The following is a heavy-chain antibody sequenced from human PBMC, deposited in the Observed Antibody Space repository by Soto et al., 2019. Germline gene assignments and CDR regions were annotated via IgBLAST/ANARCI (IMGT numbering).Heavy chain of an antibody. CDR1: GGTFSSYA. Sequence: GASVKVSCKASGGTFSSYAISWVRQAPGQGLEWMGGIIPIFGTANYAQKFQGRVTITADKSTSTAYMELSSLRSEDTAVYYCARGGVLRFLEWLREGNYYGMDVWGQGTTVTVSS. D-gene: IGHD3-3*01. V-gene: IGHV1-69*06. J-gene: IGHJ6*02. CDR3: ARGGVLRFLEWLREGNYYGMDV. CDR2: IIPIFGTA.